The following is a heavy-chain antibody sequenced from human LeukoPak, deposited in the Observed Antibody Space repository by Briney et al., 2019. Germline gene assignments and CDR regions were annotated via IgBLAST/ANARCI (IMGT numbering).Heavy chain of an antibody. J-gene: IGHJ4*02. CDR1: GGSFSGYY. V-gene: IGHV4-34*01. CDR2: INHSGST. CDR3: ARGSVKPDF. D-gene: IGHD3-3*01. Sequence: NPSETLSLTCAVYGGSFSGYYWSWIRQPPGKGLEWIGEINHSGSTNYNPSLKSRVTISVDTSKNQFSLKLSSVTAANTAVNYCARGSVKPDFWGQGTLVTVSS.